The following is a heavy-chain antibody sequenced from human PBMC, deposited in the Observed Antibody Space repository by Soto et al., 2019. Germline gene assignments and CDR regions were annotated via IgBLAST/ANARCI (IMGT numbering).Heavy chain of an antibody. J-gene: IGHJ6*02. Sequence: GESLKISCKGSGYSFTNYWIRWVRQMPGKGLEWMGVIYPGDSDTTYSPSFQGQVTISADKSISTAYLQWSSLKAPDTAMYFYARLSGGGKTSSGMDVWGQGTTVTVS. D-gene: IGHD2-15*01. V-gene: IGHV5-51*01. CDR2: IYPGDSDT. CDR3: ARLSGGGKTSSGMDV. CDR1: GYSFTNYW.